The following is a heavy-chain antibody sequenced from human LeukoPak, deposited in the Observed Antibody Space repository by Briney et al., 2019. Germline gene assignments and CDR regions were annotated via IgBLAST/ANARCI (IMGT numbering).Heavy chain of an antibody. Sequence: PGGSLRLSRAAPGYTLDDHGMSWVRQAPGKGLEWVSGINWSGGSTGYVDTVKSRFTITRDNAKTSLYLRMNSLRAEDTALYYCARGSYYYDSSGYYYDYWGQGTLVTVS. CDR2: INWSGGST. J-gene: IGHJ4*02. D-gene: IGHD3-22*01. V-gene: IGHV3-20*04. CDR3: ARGSYYYDSSGYYYDY. CDR1: GYTLDDHG.